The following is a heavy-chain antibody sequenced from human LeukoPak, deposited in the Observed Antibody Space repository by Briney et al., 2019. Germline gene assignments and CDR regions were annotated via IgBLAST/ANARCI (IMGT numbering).Heavy chain of an antibody. CDR2: INPSSGGT. D-gene: IGHD6-6*01. J-gene: IGHJ4*02. CDR3: ARSPPDYSSSSGPAGGC. V-gene: IGHV1-2*02. CDR1: GYTFSGYY. Sequence: ASVKVSCKASGYTFSGYYMHWVRQPPGQGLEWMGWINPSSGGTNYAQNLQGRVTMTRDTSISTAYMELSRLRSDDTAVYYCARSPPDYSSSSGPAGGCWGQGTLVTVSS.